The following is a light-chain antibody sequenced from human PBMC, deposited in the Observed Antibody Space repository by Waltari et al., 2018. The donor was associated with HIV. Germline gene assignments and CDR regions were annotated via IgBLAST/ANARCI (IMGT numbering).Light chain of an antibody. Sequence: EIVMTQSPATLSVSLGERATLSCRASQSVNSYLAWYQQKPGQAPRLLIYDASTRATGVPARFSGSGSGTEFTLTISTLQSEDFAVYYCQQFIFWPFTFGQGTKLEI. CDR1: QSVNSY. J-gene: IGKJ2*01. CDR3: QQFIFWPFT. V-gene: IGKV3-15*01. CDR2: DAS.